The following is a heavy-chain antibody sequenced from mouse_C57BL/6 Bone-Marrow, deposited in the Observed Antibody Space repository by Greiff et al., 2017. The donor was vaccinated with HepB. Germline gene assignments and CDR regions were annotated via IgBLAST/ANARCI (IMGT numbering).Heavy chain of an antibody. CDR2: ISDGGSYT. CDR1: GFTFSSYA. V-gene: IGHV5-4*01. Sequence: DVMLVESGGGLVKPGGSLKLSCAASGFTFSSYAMSWVRQTPEKRLEWVATISDGGSYTYYPDNVKGRFTISRDNAKNNLYLQMSHLKSEDTAMYYCARDRDYDYDGGLGFAYWGQGTLVTVSA. D-gene: IGHD2-4*01. CDR3: ARDRDYDYDGGLGFAY. J-gene: IGHJ3*01.